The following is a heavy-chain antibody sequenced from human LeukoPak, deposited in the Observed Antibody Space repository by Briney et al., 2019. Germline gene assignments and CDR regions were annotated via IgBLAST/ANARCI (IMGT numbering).Heavy chain of an antibody. CDR1: GGSISSGGYY. CDR2: IHYSGST. J-gene: IGHJ5*02. CDR3: ARWELLHNWFDP. D-gene: IGHD1-26*01. V-gene: IGHV4-31*03. Sequence: SETLSLTCTVSGGSISSGGYYWSWIRQHPGKGLEWIGYIHYSGSTYYNPSLKSRVTISVDTSKNQFSLKLSSVTAADTAVYYCARWELLHNWFDPWGQGTLVTVSS.